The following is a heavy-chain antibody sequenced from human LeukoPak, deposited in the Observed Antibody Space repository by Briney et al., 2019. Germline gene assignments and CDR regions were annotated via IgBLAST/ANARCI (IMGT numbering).Heavy chain of an antibody. CDR1: GYTFTGYY. CDR2: INPNSGGT. CDR3: ARGPSRITMIVLEDY. V-gene: IGHV1-2*02. J-gene: IGHJ4*02. Sequence: ASVKVSCKASGYTFTGYYMHWVRQAPGQGLEWMGWINPNSGGTNYAQKFQGRVTMTRDTSISTAYMELSRLRSDDTAVYYCARGPSRITMIVLEDYWGQGTLVTVSS. D-gene: IGHD3-22*01.